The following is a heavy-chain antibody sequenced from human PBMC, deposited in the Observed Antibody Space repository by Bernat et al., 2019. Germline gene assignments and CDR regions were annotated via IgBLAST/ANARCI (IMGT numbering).Heavy chain of an antibody. J-gene: IGHJ3*02. D-gene: IGHD3-22*01. CDR2: ISSRSSYI. CDR3: AREGHYYDSSGYYVKVAFDM. CDR1: GFTFSSHS. V-gene: IGHV3-21*01. Sequence: EVQLVESGGGLVKPGGSLRLSCVASGFTFSSHSMNWVRQAPGKGLEWVSSISSRSSYIYYADSVKGRFTISRDNAKKSLYLQMNSLRAEDTAVYYCAREGHYYDSSGYYVKVAFDMWGQGTMVTVSS.